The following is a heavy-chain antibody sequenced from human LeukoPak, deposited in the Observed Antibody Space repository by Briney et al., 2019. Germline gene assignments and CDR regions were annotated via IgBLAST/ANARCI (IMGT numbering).Heavy chain of an antibody. Sequence: GGSLRLSCAASGFTFSSYSMNWVRQAPGKGLEWVSSISSSSSYIYYADSVKGRFTISRDNAKNSLYLQMNSLRAEDTAVYYCAREGGVEDAFDIWGQGTMVTVSS. J-gene: IGHJ3*02. V-gene: IGHV3-21*01. CDR2: ISSSSSYI. D-gene: IGHD6-25*01. CDR3: AREGGVEDAFDI. CDR1: GFTFSSYS.